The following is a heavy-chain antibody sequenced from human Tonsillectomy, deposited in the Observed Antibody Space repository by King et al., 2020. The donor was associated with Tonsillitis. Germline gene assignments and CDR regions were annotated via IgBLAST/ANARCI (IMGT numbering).Heavy chain of an antibody. CDR2: ISAYNGNT. CDR1: GYTFTNYG. V-gene: IGHV1-18*04. CDR3: ARVEDRKLWFGEKSSGAFDI. D-gene: IGHD3-10*01. Sequence: QLVQSGAEVKKPGASVKVSCKASGYTFTNYGISWVRQAPGQGLEWMGWISAYNGNTNYAQKVQGRVTMTTDTSTSTAYMELRSLRSDVTAVYYCARVEDRKLWFGEKSSGAFDIWGQGTMVTVPS. J-gene: IGHJ3*02.